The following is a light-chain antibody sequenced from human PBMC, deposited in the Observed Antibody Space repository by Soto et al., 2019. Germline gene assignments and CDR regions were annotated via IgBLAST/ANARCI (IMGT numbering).Light chain of an antibody. J-gene: IGKJ4*01. CDR3: QQYYSYSLT. Sequence: AIRMTQSPSSFSASTGDRVTITCRASQGISSYLAWYQQKPGKAPKLMIYHASTLQSGVPSRFSGSGSGTDFTLTISVLQSEDFATYYCQQYYSYSLTFGGGTKVEIK. CDR1: QGISSY. CDR2: HAS. V-gene: IGKV1-8*01.